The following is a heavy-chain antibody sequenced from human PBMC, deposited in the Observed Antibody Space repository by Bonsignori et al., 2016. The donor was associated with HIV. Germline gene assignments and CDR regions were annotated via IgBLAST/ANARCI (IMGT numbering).Heavy chain of an antibody. CDR1: GGSISSGSYY. J-gene: IGHJ3*02. D-gene: IGHD3-3*01. Sequence: SETLSLTCTVSGGSISSGSYYWSWIRQPAGKGLEWIGRIYTSGSTNYNPSLKSRVTISVDTSKNQFSLKLSSVTAADTAVYYCAGDKGVFWSGPDAFDIWGQGTMVTVSS. CDR2: IYTSGST. CDR3: AGDKGVFWSGPDAFDI. V-gene: IGHV4-61*02.